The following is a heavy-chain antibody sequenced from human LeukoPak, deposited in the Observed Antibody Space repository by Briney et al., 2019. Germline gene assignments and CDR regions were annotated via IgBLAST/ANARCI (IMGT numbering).Heavy chain of an antibody. CDR1: GFTFDDYA. D-gene: IGHD1-7*01. CDR3: AKDGYNWNYEGWFDP. Sequence: PGGSLRLSCAASGFTFDDYAMHWVRQAPGKGLEWVSLISGDGGSTYYADSVKGRFTISRDNNKNSLYLQMNSLRTEDTALYYCAKDGYNWNYEGWFDPWGQGTLVTVSS. CDR2: ISGDGGST. J-gene: IGHJ5*02. V-gene: IGHV3-43*02.